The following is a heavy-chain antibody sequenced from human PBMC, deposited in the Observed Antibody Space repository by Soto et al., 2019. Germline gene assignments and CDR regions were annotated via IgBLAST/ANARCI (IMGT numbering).Heavy chain of an antibody. CDR1: VGSIFSHY. D-gene: IGHD3-16*01. CDR2: IYYSGST. Sequence: ASETLSLTCTVSVGSIFSHYWGWIRQPPGKGLEYIGYIYYSGSTNYNPSLKSRVTISVDMSREQFSLKLTSVTAADTAVYYCARGHNLGGSTFDIWGQGTSVTVSS. V-gene: IGHV4-59*11. CDR3: ARGHNLGGSTFDI. J-gene: IGHJ3*02.